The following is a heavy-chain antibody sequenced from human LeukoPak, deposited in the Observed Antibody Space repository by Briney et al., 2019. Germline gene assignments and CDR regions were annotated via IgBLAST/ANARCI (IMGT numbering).Heavy chain of an antibody. V-gene: IGHV4-34*01. CDR1: GGSFSGYY. J-gene: IGHJ4*02. CDR3: AREVIAAAGFDY. Sequence: SETLSLTCAVYGGSFSGYYWSWIRQPPGKGLEWIGEINHSGSTNYNPSLKSRVTISVGTSKNQFSLKLSSVTAADTAVYYCAREVIAAAGFDYWGRGTLVTVSS. CDR2: INHSGST. D-gene: IGHD6-13*01.